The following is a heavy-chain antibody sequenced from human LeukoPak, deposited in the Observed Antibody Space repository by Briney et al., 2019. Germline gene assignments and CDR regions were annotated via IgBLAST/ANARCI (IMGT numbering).Heavy chain of an antibody. D-gene: IGHD2-15*01. J-gene: IGHJ5*02. CDR3: ARGSGGVVVVAATRLQGNWFDP. CDR2: INHSGST. V-gene: IGHV4-34*01. CDR1: GGSFSGYY. Sequence: PSETLSLTCAVYGGSFSGYYWSWIRQPPGKGLEWIGEINHSGSTNYNPSLKNRVTISVDTSKNQFSLRLSSVTAADTAVYYCARGSGGVVVVAATRLQGNWFDPWGQGTLVTVSS.